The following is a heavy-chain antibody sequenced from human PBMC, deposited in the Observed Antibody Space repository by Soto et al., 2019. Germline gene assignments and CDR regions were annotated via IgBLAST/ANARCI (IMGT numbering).Heavy chain of an antibody. Sequence: RASVKVSFKASGYTFTSYDVMWVRQATGQGLEWMGWVNPNSGNTDSAQKFQGRVTMTWDTSINTAYMELSSLRSEDTAVYYCARGYYDTSGYYPIDFWGQGTLVTVSS. D-gene: IGHD3-22*01. CDR2: VNPNSGNT. CDR3: ARGYYDTSGYYPIDF. CDR1: GYTFTSYD. J-gene: IGHJ4*02. V-gene: IGHV1-8*01.